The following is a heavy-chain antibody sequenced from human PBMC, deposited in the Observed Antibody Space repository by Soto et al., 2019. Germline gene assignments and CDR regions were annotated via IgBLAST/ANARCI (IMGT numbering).Heavy chain of an antibody. CDR1: GFSFSTYG. V-gene: IGHV3-30*18. J-gene: IGHJ4*02. CDR3: AKGFGNYGAFDY. D-gene: IGHD1-7*01. Sequence: QVHLVESGGGVVQPGRSLRLSCAASGFSFSTYGMHWVRQAPGKGLEWVAFISNDGSNKYYADSVKGRFTISRDNSKNTLYLQMNSQRAEDTAVYYCAKGFGNYGAFDYWGQGTLVTVSS. CDR2: ISNDGSNK.